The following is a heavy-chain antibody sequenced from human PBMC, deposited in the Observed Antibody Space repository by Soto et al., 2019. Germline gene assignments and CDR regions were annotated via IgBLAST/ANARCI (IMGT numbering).Heavy chain of an antibody. CDR2: IYWDDDK. D-gene: IGHD5-12*01. J-gene: IGHJ5*02. V-gene: IGHV2-5*02. Sequence: QITLKESGPPLVKPTQTLTLTCTFSGFSLSTSGVGVGWIRQPPGKALEWLALIYWDDDKRYSPSLKSRLTITTATSKNQVVLTMTNMDPVDTATYYCAHRRAGYRGYDLLGGWFDPWGQGTLVTVSS. CDR3: AHRRAGYRGYDLLGGWFDP. CDR1: GFSLSTSGVG.